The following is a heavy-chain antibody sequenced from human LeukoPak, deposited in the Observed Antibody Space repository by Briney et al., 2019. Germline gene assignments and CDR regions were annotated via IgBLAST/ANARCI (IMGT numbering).Heavy chain of an antibody. J-gene: IGHJ4*02. V-gene: IGHV3-53*01. Sequence: SGGSLRLSCAASVFTVSSNYMSWVRQAPGKGLEWVPVIYSGGSTYYADSVKGRFTISRDNSKNTLYLQMNSLRAEDTAVYYCAREATITRFGYWGQGTLVTVSS. D-gene: IGHD5-24*01. CDR1: VFTVSSNY. CDR3: AREATITRFGY. CDR2: IYSGGST.